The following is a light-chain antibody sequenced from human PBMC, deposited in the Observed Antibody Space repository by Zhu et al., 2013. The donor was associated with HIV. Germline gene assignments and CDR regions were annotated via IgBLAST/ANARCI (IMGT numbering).Light chain of an antibody. V-gene: IGLV1-44*01. CDR3: GTWDSSLSVVV. CDR2: SND. J-gene: IGLJ2*01. CDR1: SSNIGSNT. Sequence: QSVLTQPPSASGTPGQRVTISCSGSSSNIGSNTVNWYQQLPGTAPKLLIYSNDQRPSRVPDRFSGSKSGTSATLGITGLQTGDEADYYCGTWDSSLSVVVFGGGTTLTVL.